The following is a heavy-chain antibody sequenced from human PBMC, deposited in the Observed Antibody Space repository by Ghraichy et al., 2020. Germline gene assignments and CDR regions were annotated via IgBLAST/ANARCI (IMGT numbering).Heavy chain of an antibody. CDR2: IHHSGTT. CDR3: ARGAGNYGATDY. Sequence: SETLSLTCAVSGYSISSGYYRGWVRQPAGTGLEWIGSIHHSGTTYYNPSLKSRLTISVDTSKNQFSLNLISVTAADTAIYYCARGAGNYGATDYWGQGTLVTVSS. J-gene: IGHJ4*02. CDR1: GYSISSGYY. V-gene: IGHV4-38-2*01. D-gene: IGHD4-17*01.